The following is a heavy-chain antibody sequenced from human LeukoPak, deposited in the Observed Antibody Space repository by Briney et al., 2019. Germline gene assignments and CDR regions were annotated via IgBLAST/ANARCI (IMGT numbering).Heavy chain of an antibody. D-gene: IGHD6-6*01. CDR3: ARGAGFSSYYGMDV. CDR1: GYTFTGYY. J-gene: IGHJ6*02. V-gene: IGHV1-2*02. Sequence: GASVKVSCKASGYTFTGYYMHWVRQTPGQGLEWMGWINPNSGGTNYAQKFQGRVTMTRDTSISTAYMELSRLRSDDTAVYYCARGAGFSSYYGMDVWGQGTTVTVSS. CDR2: INPNSGGT.